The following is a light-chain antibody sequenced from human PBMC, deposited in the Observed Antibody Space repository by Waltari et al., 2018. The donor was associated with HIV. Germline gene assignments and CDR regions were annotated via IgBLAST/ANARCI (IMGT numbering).Light chain of an antibody. CDR2: GVN. CDR3: SSYTANETLV. J-gene: IGLJ2*01. V-gene: IGLV2-14*03. Sequence: HSALTQPASVSGSPGQSISISCTGTSRDIGLYNYVSWYQQYPGKAPQVLIYGVNSRPLGISFRFSGSKSGNTASLTISGIQAEDEADYYCSSYTANETLVFGGGTKLTVL. CDR1: SRDIGLYNY.